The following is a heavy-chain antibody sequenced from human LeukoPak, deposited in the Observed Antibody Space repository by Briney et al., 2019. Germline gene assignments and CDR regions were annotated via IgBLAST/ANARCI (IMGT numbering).Heavy chain of an antibody. CDR1: GGSIGSYY. V-gene: IGHV4-59*01. CDR2: IYYSGTT. Sequence: SEALSLTCAVSGGSIGSYYWSWLRQPPGRGLEWIGYIYYSGTTNYNPSLKSRVTISVDTSKNQFSLNLTSVTAADTTVYYFAXEDPQTTVPEGLDVWGQGPTVTVSS. CDR3: AXEDPQTTVPEGLDV. D-gene: IGHD4-17*01. J-gene: IGHJ6*01.